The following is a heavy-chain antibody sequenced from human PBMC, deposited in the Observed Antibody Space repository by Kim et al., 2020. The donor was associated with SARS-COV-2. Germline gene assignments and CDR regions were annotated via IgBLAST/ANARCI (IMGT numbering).Heavy chain of an antibody. J-gene: IGHJ4*02. D-gene: IGHD4-17*01. V-gene: IGHV4-39*01. Sequence: TYYNPSIKGRVTISVDTSMTQFSLKLSSVTAADTAVYYCARLMTTVVTPDYWGQGTLVTVSS. CDR3: ARLMTTVVTPDY. CDR2: T.